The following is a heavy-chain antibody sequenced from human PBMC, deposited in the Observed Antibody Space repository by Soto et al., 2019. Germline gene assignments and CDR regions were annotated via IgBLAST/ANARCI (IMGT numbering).Heavy chain of an antibody. D-gene: IGHD3-10*01. CDR1: GGSFSGHF. CDR2: ISHRGST. Sequence: SETLSLTCTVSGGSFSGHFWSWIRQPPGKGLEWVGYISHRGSTDYNPSLKSRLTISLDTSKNQFSLQLTSVIATDTAVYYCAREIPSSGYFDYWGQGALVTVSS. V-gene: IGHV4-59*11. J-gene: IGHJ4*02. CDR3: AREIPSSGYFDY.